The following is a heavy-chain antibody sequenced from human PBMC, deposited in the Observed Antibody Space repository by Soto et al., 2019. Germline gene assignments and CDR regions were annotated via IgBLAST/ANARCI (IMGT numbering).Heavy chain of an antibody. CDR1: GYTFTSYA. CDR2: INAGNGNT. D-gene: IGHD3-10*01. CDR3: ARGPNLYGWDHWFDP. Sequence: QVQLVQSGAEVKKPGASVKVSCKACGYTFTSYAMHWVRQAPGQRLEWMGWINAGNGNTKYSQKFQGRVTITRDTSASTAYMELSSLRSEDTAVYYCARGPNLYGWDHWFDPWGQGTLVTVSS. V-gene: IGHV1-3*01. J-gene: IGHJ5*02.